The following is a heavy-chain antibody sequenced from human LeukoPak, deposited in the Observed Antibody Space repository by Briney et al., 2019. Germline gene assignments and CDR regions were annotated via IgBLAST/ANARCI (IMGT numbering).Heavy chain of an antibody. J-gene: IGHJ6*02. V-gene: IGHV1-8*01. Sequence: GASVKVSCKASGYTFTSYDINWVRQATGQGLEWMGWMNPNSGNTGYAQKFQGRVTMTRNTSISTAYMELSSLRSEDTAVYYCARVAVAGFPFDYYYGMDVWGQGTTVTVSS. CDR3: ARVAVAGFPFDYYYGMDV. CDR2: MNPNSGNT. D-gene: IGHD6-19*01. CDR1: GYTFTSYD.